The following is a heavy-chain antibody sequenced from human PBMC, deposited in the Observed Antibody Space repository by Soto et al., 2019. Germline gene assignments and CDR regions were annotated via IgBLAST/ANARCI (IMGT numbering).Heavy chain of an antibody. J-gene: IGHJ3*02. CDR1: GYSFTSYW. Sequence: GESLKISCKGSGYSFTSYWIGWVRQMPGKGLEWMGIIYPGDSDTRYSPSFQGQVTISADKSISTAYLQWSSLKASDTAMYYCARHGPDYGDYDAFDIWGQGTMVTVSS. CDR2: IYPGDSDT. D-gene: IGHD4-17*01. CDR3: ARHGPDYGDYDAFDI. V-gene: IGHV5-51*01.